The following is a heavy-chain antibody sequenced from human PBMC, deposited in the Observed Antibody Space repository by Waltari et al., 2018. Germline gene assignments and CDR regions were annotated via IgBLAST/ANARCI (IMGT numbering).Heavy chain of an antibody. CDR1: GFTFSRYT. CDR3: AKDDFSQWELHTN. V-gene: IGHV3-23*01. Sequence: EVQLLESGGGLVQPGGSLRLSCAASGFTFSRYTMSWLRRAPGKGLEWVSAISGSGGSTYYADSVKGRFTLSRDNSKNTLYLQMNSLRADDTAVYYCAKDDFSQWELHTNWGQGTLVTVSS. D-gene: IGHD1-26*01. J-gene: IGHJ4*02. CDR2: ISGSGGST.